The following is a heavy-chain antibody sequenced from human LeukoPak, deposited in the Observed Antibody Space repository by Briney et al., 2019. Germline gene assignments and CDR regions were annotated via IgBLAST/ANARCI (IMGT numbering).Heavy chain of an antibody. Sequence: GGSLRLSCAASGFTFSNYAMSWVRQAPGKGLEWVSANTGSGDTTYYADSVQGRFTISRDNSKNTLYVQMNSLRAEDTAVYYCAKGRHTSSGMFDYWGQGTLVTVSS. J-gene: IGHJ4*02. V-gene: IGHV3-23*01. D-gene: IGHD1-26*01. CDR2: NTGSGDTT. CDR3: AKGRHTSSGMFDY. CDR1: GFTFSNYA.